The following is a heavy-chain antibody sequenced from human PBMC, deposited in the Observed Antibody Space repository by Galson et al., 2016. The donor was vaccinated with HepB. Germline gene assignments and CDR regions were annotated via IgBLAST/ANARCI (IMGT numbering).Heavy chain of an antibody. J-gene: IGHJ4*02. Sequence: SLRLSCAASGFTFSSYAMSWVRQAPGKGLEWVSTITGSGGWIKYADSVKGRLITSRDNSKNTLYLQLNSQRAEDTAVYYCAKDGGYCSDATCYYRNSWGQGTLVTVSS. CDR1: GFTFSSYA. V-gene: IGHV3-23*01. D-gene: IGHD2-15*01. CDR2: ITGSGGWI. CDR3: AKDGGYCSDATCYYRNS.